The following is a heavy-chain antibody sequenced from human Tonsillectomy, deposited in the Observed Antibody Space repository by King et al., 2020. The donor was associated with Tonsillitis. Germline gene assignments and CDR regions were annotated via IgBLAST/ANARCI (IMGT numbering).Heavy chain of an antibody. CDR2: ISWNSGSI. V-gene: IGHV3-9*01. Sequence: VQLVESGGGLVQPGRSLRLSCAASGFTFDDYAMHWVRQAPGKGLEWVSGISWNSGSIGYADSVKGRFTISRDNAKNSLYLQMNSLRAEDTAMYYCAKENNYDFWSGDLRKDVGPWGMDVWGQGTTVTVSS. D-gene: IGHD3-3*01. CDR3: AKENNYDFWSGDLRKDVGPWGMDV. J-gene: IGHJ6*02. CDR1: GFTFDDYA.